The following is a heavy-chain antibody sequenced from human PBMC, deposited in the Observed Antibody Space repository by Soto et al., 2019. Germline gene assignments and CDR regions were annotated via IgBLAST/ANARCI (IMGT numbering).Heavy chain of an antibody. D-gene: IGHD1-26*01. CDR1: GFTFSSYW. Sequence: EVPLVESGGGLVQPGGSLRLSCAASGFTFSSYWMHWVRQAPGKGLVWVSRINSDGSSTSYADSVKGRFTISRDNAKNTLYLQMNSRRAEDTAVYYCERGGSLNWYFDLWGRGTLVTVSS. V-gene: IGHV3-74*01. CDR2: INSDGSST. CDR3: ERGGSLNWYFDL. J-gene: IGHJ2*01.